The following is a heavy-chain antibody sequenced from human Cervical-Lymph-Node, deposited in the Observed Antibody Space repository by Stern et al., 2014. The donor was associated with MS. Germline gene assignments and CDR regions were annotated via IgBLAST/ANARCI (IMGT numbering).Heavy chain of an antibody. CDR3: ATDIWANGGGFDY. J-gene: IGHJ4*02. V-gene: IGHV1-24*01. CDR2: FAPEDGET. D-gene: IGHD1-1*01. Sequence: QDQLVQSGAGVKKPGASVKVSCKVSGYSFTGLSMYWVRQVPGKGLEWMGGFAPEDGETIYAQKFQGRVTMTRDTSTDTAYMELSSLRSEDTAVYYCATDIWANGGGFDYWGQGTLVTVSS. CDR1: GYSFTGLS.